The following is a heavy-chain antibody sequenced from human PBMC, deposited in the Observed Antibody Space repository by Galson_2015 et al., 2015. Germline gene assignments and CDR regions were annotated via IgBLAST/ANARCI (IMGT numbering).Heavy chain of an antibody. V-gene: IGHV3-21*01. CDR3: ARGIELLLNWFDP. Sequence: SLRLSCAASGFTFSSYSMNWVRQAPGKGLEWVSSISSSSSYIYYADSVKGRFTISRDNAKNSLYLQMNSLRAEDTAVYCCARGIELLLNWFDPWGQGTLVTVSS. CDR1: GFTFSSYS. D-gene: IGHD2-15*01. J-gene: IGHJ5*02. CDR2: ISSSSSYI.